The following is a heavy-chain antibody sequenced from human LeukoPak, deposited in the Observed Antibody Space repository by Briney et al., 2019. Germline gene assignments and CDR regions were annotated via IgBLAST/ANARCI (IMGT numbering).Heavy chain of an antibody. Sequence: GGSLRLYCAASGFTFSSYEMNWVRQSPGKGVEWLSYISSSGSTIYYADSVKGRFIISRDNAKNSLYLQRNSLRAEDTAVYYCARDTTAGDLDYWGQGTLVTVSS. CDR3: ARDTTAGDLDY. D-gene: IGHD6-13*01. V-gene: IGHV3-48*03. CDR1: GFTFSSYE. CDR2: ISSSGSTI. J-gene: IGHJ4*02.